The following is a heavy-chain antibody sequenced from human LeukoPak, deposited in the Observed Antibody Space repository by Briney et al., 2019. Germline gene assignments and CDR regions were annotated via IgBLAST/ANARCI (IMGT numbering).Heavy chain of an antibody. J-gene: IGHJ4*02. Sequence: SETLSLTCTVSGGSISSYYWSWVRQPPGKGLEWIGYIYYSGSTNYNPSLKSRVTISVDTSKNQFSLKLSSVTAADTAVYYCAGIIAAAGFAQIDYWGQGTLVTVSS. CDR1: GGSISSYY. CDR3: AGIIAAAGFAQIDY. CDR2: IYYSGST. V-gene: IGHV4-59*01. D-gene: IGHD6-13*01.